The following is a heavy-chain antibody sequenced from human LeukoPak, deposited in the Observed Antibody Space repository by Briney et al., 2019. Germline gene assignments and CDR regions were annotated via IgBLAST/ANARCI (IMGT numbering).Heavy chain of an antibody. V-gene: IGHV1-8*01. CDR2: INPNSDNT. J-gene: IGHJ6*02. CDR3: ARGVSDYYYGMDV. CDR1: GYTFTNHD. Sequence: ASVKVSCKASGYTFTNHDINWVRQAPGQGLEWMGWINPNSDNTGYAQKFQGGVTMTRNTSINTAYMELSSLKSEDTAVYYCARGVSDYYYGMDVWGQGTTVTVSS.